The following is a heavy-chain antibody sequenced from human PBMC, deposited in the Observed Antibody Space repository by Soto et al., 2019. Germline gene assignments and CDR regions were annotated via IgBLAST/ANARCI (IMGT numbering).Heavy chain of an antibody. D-gene: IGHD6-19*01. CDR1: GFTFSSYG. CDR2: IWYDGSNK. CDR3: ARGGTQWLVIDDPRWYYFDY. Sequence: GGSLRLSCAASGFTFSSYGMHWVRQAPGKGLEWVAVIWYDGSNKYYADSVKGRFTISRDNSKNTLYLQMNSLRAEDTAVYYCARGGTQWLVIDDPRWYYFDYWGRGTLVTVSS. V-gene: IGHV3-33*01. J-gene: IGHJ4*02.